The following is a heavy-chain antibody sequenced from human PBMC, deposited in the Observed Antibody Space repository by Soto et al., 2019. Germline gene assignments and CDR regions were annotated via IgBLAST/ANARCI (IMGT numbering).Heavy chain of an antibody. CDR3: ARGYYGSESGGYYFDY. CDR1: GGSVSSGSHY. D-gene: IGHD3-10*01. J-gene: IGHJ4*02. V-gene: IGHV4-61*01. Sequence: SETLSLTCTVSGGSVSSGSHYWSWIRQSPGKGLEWIGYIYYSGSTNYNPSLKSRVIISVDTSKNQFSLNLSSVTAADTAVYYCARGYYGSESGGYYFDYWGQGTLVTVSS. CDR2: IYYSGST.